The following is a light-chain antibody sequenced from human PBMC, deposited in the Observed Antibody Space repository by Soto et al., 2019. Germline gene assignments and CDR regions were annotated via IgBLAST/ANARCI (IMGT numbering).Light chain of an antibody. Sequence: QSVLTQPASVSGSLGQSITISCTGTSSDVGGYNYVSWYQQHPGKDPKVVIFEVTKRPSGFSSRFSGSKSGNTASLTVSGLQAEDEGDYYCSSYTSSRTVLFGGGTKLTVL. CDR2: EVT. CDR3: SSYTSSRTVL. CDR1: SSDVGGYNY. V-gene: IGLV2-14*01. J-gene: IGLJ2*01.